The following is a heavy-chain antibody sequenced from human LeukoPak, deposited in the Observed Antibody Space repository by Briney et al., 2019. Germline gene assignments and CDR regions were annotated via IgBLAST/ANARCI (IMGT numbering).Heavy chain of an antibody. V-gene: IGHV3-21*01. J-gene: IGHJ4*02. CDR2: ISSSSSYI. CDR1: GFTFSSYS. D-gene: IGHD3-10*01. Sequence: GGSLRLSCAASGFTFSSYSMNWVRQAPGKGLEWVSSISSSSSYIYYADSVKGRFTISRDNAKNSLYLQMNSLRAEDTAVYYCARDPSTHYYGSEWGQGTLVTVSS. CDR3: ARDPSTHYYGSE.